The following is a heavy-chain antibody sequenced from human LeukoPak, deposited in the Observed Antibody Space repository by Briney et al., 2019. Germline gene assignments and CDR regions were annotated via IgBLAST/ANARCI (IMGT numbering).Heavy chain of an antibody. J-gene: IGHJ4*02. CDR1: GGSISSGGYY. CDR2: IYYSGST. CDR3: AKDPGYSYGLGGFDY. Sequence: SETLSLTCTVSGGSISSGGYYWSWIRQHPGKGLEWIGYIYYSGSTYYNPSLKSRVTISVDTSKNQFSLKLSSVTAADTAVYYCAKDPGYSYGLGGFDYWGQGTLVTVSS. V-gene: IGHV4-31*03. D-gene: IGHD5-18*01.